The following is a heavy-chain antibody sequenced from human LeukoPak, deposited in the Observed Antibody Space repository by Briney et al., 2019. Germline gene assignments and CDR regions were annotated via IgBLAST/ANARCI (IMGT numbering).Heavy chain of an antibody. J-gene: IGHJ4*02. D-gene: IGHD3-3*02. V-gene: IGHV3-15*07. CDR3: TTGIRGD. CDR1: GLTFNNAW. Sequence: GGSLRLSCAASGLTFNNAWMNWVRQAPGKGLEWVGRIQSKTDGGKTDYAAPVKGRFTISRDDSKNTLYLQMNSLKTEDTAIYYCTTGIRGDWGQGTLVTVSS. CDR2: IQSKTDGGKT.